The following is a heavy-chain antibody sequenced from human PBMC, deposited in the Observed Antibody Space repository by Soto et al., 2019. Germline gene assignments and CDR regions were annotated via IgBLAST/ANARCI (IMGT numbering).Heavy chain of an antibody. Sequence: QVQLVESGGGVVQPGRSLRLSCAASGFTFSRYGMHWVRQAPCKGLEWVAFISYDGSNKYYADSVKGRFTISRDNSKNTLYLQMNSLRAEDTAVYYCAKGGQADGTWGGRPSYFDYWCKGTLVTVSS. CDR3: AKGGQADGTWGGRPSYFDY. CDR1: GFTFSRYG. V-gene: IGHV3-30*18. J-gene: IGHJ4*02. D-gene: IGHD1-26*01. CDR2: ISYDGSNK.